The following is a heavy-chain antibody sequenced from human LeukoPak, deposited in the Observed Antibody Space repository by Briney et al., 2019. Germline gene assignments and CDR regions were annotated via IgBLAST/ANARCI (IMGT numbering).Heavy chain of an antibody. J-gene: IGHJ6*02. CDR3: AKKESRYCSSTCCLIGMDV. D-gene: IGHD2-2*01. CDR1: GFTFSNYA. V-gene: IGHV3-23*01. Sequence: PGGSLRLSCAASGFTFSNYAMSWVRQAPGKGLEWVSAISGSGGSTYYADSVKGRFTISRDNSKNTLYLQMNSLRAEDTAVYYCAKKESRYCSSTCCLIGMDVWGQGTTVTVSS. CDR2: ISGSGGST.